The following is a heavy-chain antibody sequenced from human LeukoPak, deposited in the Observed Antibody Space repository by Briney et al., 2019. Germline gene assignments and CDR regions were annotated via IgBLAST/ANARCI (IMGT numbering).Heavy chain of an antibody. CDR2: VYYNGIT. D-gene: IGHD1/OR15-1a*01. J-gene: IGHJ4*02. CDR1: GVSINTYF. CDR3: VSQLGGTTFH. Sequence: SETLSLTCTVSGVSINTYFWSWIRQPPGKGLEWIGYVYYNGITDYNPSLKSRVSISLDTSKNQFSLRLNSVTAAETAVYYCVSQLGGTTFHWGQGTLVTVSS. V-gene: IGHV4-59*01.